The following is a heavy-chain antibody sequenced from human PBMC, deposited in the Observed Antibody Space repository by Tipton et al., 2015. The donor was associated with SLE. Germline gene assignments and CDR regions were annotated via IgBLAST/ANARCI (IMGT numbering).Heavy chain of an antibody. Sequence: TLSLTCTVSGDSVRANYWSWIRQSPGKGLEWIGFKSTTETTIYNPSLKSRVTISIDASKKHFSLKLTSVTAADTARYYCASAPTDFWSSYYDFWGQGILVTVSS. V-gene: IGHV4-59*02. D-gene: IGHD3-3*01. CDR2: KSTTETT. J-gene: IGHJ4*02. CDR1: GDSVRANY. CDR3: ASAPTDFWSSYYDF.